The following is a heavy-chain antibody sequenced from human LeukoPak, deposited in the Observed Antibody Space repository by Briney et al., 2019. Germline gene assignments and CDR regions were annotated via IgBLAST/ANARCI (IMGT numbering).Heavy chain of an antibody. CDR2: ISSSGSTL. J-gene: IGHJ5*02. D-gene: IGHD1-14*01. CDR1: GFTFSDYY. Sequence: NRGGGLIVSCAASGFTFSDYYRSWSRQAPGRGGGWGSYISSSGSTLSYADSVKGRFTISRDNDKTSLYLQMTSLRAEDTAVYYCARDPVGTKWFDPSGQGTLVTVSS. CDR3: ARDPVGTKWFDP. V-gene: IGHV3-11*01.